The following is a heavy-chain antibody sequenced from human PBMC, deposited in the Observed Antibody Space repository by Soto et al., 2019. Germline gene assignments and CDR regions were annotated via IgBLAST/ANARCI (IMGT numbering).Heavy chain of an antibody. CDR3: ARDSEGRTLRYCSGGSCSGLFDY. J-gene: IGHJ4*02. Sequence: ASVKVSCKASGYTFTGYYMHWVRQAPGQGLEWMGWINPNSGGTNYAQKFQGWVTMTRDTSISTAYMELSRLRSDDTAVYYCARDSEGRTLRYCSGGSCSGLFDYWGQGTLVTVSS. CDR1: GYTFTGYY. CDR2: INPNSGGT. V-gene: IGHV1-2*04. D-gene: IGHD2-15*01.